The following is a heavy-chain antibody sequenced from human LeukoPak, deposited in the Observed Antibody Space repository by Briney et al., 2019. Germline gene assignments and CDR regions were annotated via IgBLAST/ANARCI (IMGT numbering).Heavy chain of an antibody. CDR2: IYYSGST. CDR3: ARDSSSTRDTGNWFDP. J-gene: IGHJ5*02. CDR1: GGSISSHY. D-gene: IGHD6-6*01. Sequence: PSETLSLTCTVSGGSISSHYWSWIRQPPGKGLEWIGYIYYSGSTNYNPSLKSRVTISVDTSKNQFSLKLSSVTAADTAVYYCARDSSSTRDTGNWFDPWGQGTLVTVSS. V-gene: IGHV4-59*11.